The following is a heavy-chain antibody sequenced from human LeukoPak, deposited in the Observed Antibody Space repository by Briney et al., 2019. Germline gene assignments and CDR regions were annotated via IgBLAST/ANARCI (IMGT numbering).Heavy chain of an antibody. J-gene: IGHJ4*02. CDR1: GYTFTKNA. D-gene: IGHD2-15*01. Sequence: APVKVSCKTSGYTFTKNALHWVRQAPGQSLEWMGWIRTDTGDTEYSQKFQGRVTLTRDTSATTVYVVLKSLRSEDTAVYYCGRGGRSGVDYWGQGTLVTVSS. V-gene: IGHV1-3*04. CDR2: IRTDTGDT. CDR3: GRGGRSGVDY.